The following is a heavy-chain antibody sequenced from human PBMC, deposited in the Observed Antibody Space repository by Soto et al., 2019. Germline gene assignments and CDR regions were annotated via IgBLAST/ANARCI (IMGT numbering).Heavy chain of an antibody. J-gene: IGHJ6*02. CDR3: ARGKDCVVVPAAISNGMDV. D-gene: IGHD2-2*01. CDR1: GDSVSSNSAA. Sequence: PSETLSLTCAISGDSVSSNSAAWNWIRQSPSRGLEWLGRTYYRSKWYNDYAVSVKSRITINPDTSKNQFSLQLNSVTPEDTAVYYCARGKDCVVVPAAISNGMDVWGQGTTVTGSS. V-gene: IGHV6-1*01. CDR2: TYYRSKWYN.